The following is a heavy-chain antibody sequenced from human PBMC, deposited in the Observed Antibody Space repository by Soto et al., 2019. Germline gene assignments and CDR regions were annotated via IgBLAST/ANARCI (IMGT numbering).Heavy chain of an antibody. CDR2: IYYSGST. CDR3: ARGRGQNDY. V-gene: IGHV4-59*01. Sequence: SENLSLTCTVSGGSISSYYWSWIRQPPGKGLEWIGYIYYSGSTNYNPSLKSRVTISVDTSKNQFSLKLSSVTAADTAVYYCARGRGQNDYWGQGTLVTVSS. J-gene: IGHJ4*02. CDR1: GGSISSYY.